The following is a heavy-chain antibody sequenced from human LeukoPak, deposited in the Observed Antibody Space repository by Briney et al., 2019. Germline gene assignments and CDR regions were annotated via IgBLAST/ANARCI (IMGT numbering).Heavy chain of an antibody. J-gene: IGHJ4*02. D-gene: IGHD6-19*01. CDR1: GYTFTGYY. CDR2: INSSGGTT. Sequence: ASVKVSCKASGYTFTGYYMHWVRQAPGQGLERMGIINSSGGTTSYAQKFQGRVTMTRDTSTSTVYMDLSGLRSEDTAVYYCARGGWYYFDYWGQGTLVTVSS. V-gene: IGHV1-46*01. CDR3: ARGGWYYFDY.